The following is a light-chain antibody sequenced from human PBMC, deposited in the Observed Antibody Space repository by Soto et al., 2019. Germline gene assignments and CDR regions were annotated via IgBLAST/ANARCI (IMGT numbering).Light chain of an antibody. CDR2: AAS. Sequence: DIQLTQSPSFQSASVGDRVTITCRASQGISSFLGWYQQKPGKAPKLLIYAASTLQSGVPSRFSGSGSGTEFTLTISSLQPEDFASYYCQQLHGYPLTFGGGTKVEIK. CDR1: QGISSF. V-gene: IGKV1-9*01. J-gene: IGKJ4*01. CDR3: QQLHGYPLT.